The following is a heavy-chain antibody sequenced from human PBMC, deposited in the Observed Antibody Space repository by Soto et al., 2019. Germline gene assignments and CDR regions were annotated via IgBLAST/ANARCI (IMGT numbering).Heavy chain of an antibody. J-gene: IGHJ4*02. CDR3: AHRAEVGFRELVSRPFDY. Sequence: QITLKESGPTLVKPTQTLTLTSSFSGFSLSTSGAGVGWIRQPPGKTLEWLALIYWDDDKRYNPSLESTLTITKDTSKNQVVLTMTNMHPVDTATYYCAHRAEVGFRELVSRPFDYWGQGTLVTVSS. CDR1: GFSLSTSGAG. V-gene: IGHV2-5*02. CDR2: IYWDDDK. D-gene: IGHD3-10*01.